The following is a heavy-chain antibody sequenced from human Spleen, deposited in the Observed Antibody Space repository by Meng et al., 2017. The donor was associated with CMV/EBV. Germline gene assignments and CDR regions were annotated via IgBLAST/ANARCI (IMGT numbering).Heavy chain of an antibody. Sequence: KVSCKASGGTFSSYAISWVRQAPGQGLEWMGGIIPIFGTANYAQKFQGRVTITTDESTSTAYMELSSLRSEDTAVYYCARYSSSWYYFDYWGQGTLVTVSS. V-gene: IGHV1-69*05. CDR1: GGTFSSYA. D-gene: IGHD6-13*01. CDR3: ARYSSSWYYFDY. CDR2: IIPIFGTA. J-gene: IGHJ4*02.